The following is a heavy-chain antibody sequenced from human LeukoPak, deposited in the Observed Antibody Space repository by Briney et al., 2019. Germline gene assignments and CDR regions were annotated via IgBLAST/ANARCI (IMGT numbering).Heavy chain of an antibody. J-gene: IGHJ4*02. CDR1: GGSISSSTYY. CDR2: IYYSGST. CDR3: ATDLGGYDFAY. V-gene: IGHV4-39*01. Sequence: PSETLSLTCTVSGGSISSSTYYWCWIRQPPGKGLEWIGNIYYSGSTYYNPSLKSRVTISVDTSKNQFSLKLTSVTAADTAVYYCATDLGGYDFAYWGQGSLVTVSP. D-gene: IGHD5-12*01.